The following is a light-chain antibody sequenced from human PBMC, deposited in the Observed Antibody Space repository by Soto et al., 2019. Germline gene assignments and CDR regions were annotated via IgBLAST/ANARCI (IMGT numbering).Light chain of an antibody. CDR1: QSISSY. CDR3: QQSSSTPIT. J-gene: IGKJ3*01. CDR2: AAS. V-gene: IGKV1-39*01. Sequence: DIQMTQSPSSLSASVGDGVTITCRASQSISSYLNWYQEKPGKAPKILIYAASSLQSGVPSRFSGSGSGTDFTLTISSLQPEDFATYYCQQSSSTPITFGPGTKVDIK.